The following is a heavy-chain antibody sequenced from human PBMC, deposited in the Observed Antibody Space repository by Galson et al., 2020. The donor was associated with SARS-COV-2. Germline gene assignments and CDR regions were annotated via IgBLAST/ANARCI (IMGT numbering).Heavy chain of an antibody. CDR2: INHSGST. V-gene: IGHV4-34*01. CDR3: ARRRAYTSSWSPFYYYYYMDV. J-gene: IGHJ6*03. Sequence: SETLSLTCAVYGGSLSGYYWSWIRQTPGKGLEWIGEINHSGSTNYNPSLKSRVTISRDTSKKQFSLKLSSVTAADTAVYYCARRRAYTSSWSPFYYYYYMDVWGKGTTVTVSS. D-gene: IGHD6-13*01. CDR1: GGSLSGYY.